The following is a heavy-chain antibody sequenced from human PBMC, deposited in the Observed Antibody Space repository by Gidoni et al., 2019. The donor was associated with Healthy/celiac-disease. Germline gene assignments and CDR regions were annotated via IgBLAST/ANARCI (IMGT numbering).Heavy chain of an antibody. V-gene: IGHV4-34*01. J-gene: IGHJ4*02. CDR3: ARGRGCSGGSCYFDY. Sequence: PGKGLEWIGELSHSGSTNNSPSLKSRVNIAVDTSKNQFSLKLSSVTAADTAVYYCARGRGCSGGSCYFDYWGQGTLVTVSS. CDR2: LSHSGST. D-gene: IGHD2-15*01.